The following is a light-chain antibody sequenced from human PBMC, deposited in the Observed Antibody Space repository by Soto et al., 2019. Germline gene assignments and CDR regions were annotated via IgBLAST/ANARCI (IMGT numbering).Light chain of an antibody. Sequence: ETVLTQSPATLSASPGERATLSCRASQSVSSNLAWYLQKPGQAPRLLIYGPSTRATGIPARFSGSGSGTEFTLTIDSLQSEDFAVYYCQQYNIWPLTFGPGTKVDIK. CDR2: GPS. J-gene: IGKJ3*01. CDR3: QQYNIWPLT. CDR1: QSVSSN. V-gene: IGKV3-15*01.